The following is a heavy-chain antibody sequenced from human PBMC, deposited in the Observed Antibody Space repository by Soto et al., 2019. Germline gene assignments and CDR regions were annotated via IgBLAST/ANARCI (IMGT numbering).Heavy chain of an antibody. D-gene: IGHD3-3*01. J-gene: IGHJ3*02. CDR1: GFTFSSYA. CDR2: ISGSGGST. CDR3: VRDGGDLVRSGSNAFDI. Sequence: EVQLLESGGGLVQPGGSLRLSCAASGFTFSSYAMSWVRQAPGKGLEWVSAISGSGGSTYYADSVKGRFTISRDNSKNTLYLQMNSLRVEDTAVYYCVRDGGDLVRSGSNAFDIWGQGTMVTVSS. V-gene: IGHV3-23*01.